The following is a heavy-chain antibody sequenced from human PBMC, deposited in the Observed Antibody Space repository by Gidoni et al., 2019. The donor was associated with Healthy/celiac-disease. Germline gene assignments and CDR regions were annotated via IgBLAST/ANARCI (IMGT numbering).Heavy chain of an antibody. CDR2: MSPGDCHT. Sequence: EVQLAQSGAEGTAPGESLTFTCKGSGYSFTGYWFGLERQMPGKGLGWMGIMSPGDCHTRYSPSFQGQVTISADKSISTAYLQWSSLKASDTAMYYCATTPFYSSGWYLYAFDIWGQGTMVTVSS. D-gene: IGHD6-19*01. CDR3: ATTPFYSSGWYLYAFDI. V-gene: IGHV5-51*01. CDR1: GYSFTGYW. J-gene: IGHJ3*02.